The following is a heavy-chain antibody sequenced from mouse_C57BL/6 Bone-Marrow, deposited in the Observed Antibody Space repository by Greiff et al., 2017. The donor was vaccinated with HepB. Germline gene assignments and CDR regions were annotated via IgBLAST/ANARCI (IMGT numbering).Heavy chain of an antibody. CDR3: AREEETVVARRFAY. V-gene: IGHV1-69*01. CDR1: GYTFTSYW. J-gene: IGHJ3*01. Sequence: QVQLQQPGAELVMPGASVKLSCKASGYTFTSYWMHWVKQRPGQGLEWIGEIDPSDSYTNYNQKFKGKSTLTVDKSSSTAYMQLSSLTSEDSAVYYSAREEETVVARRFAYWGQGTLVTVSA. CDR2: IDPSDSYT. D-gene: IGHD1-1*01.